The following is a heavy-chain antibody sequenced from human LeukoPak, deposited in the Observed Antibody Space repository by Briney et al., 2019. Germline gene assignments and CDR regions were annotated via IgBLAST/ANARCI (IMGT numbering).Heavy chain of an antibody. CDR2: VSADGRNT. J-gene: IGHJ4*02. Sequence: GGSLRLSCAASGFTFSSYAMSWVRQAPGKRLEWVSGVSADGRNTFYADSVKGRFTISRDNSRNTLYLDTNSLRAEDTAVYFCATYDSSGFYYGRLRKWGQGSPVTVSS. D-gene: IGHD3-22*01. CDR1: GFTFSSYA. CDR3: ATYDSSGFYYGRLRK. V-gene: IGHV3-23*01.